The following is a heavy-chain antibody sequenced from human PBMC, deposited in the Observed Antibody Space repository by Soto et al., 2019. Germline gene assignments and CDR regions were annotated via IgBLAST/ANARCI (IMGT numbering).Heavy chain of an antibody. V-gene: IGHV3-23*01. D-gene: IGHD2-2*01. J-gene: IGHJ3*02. CDR2: ISGSGGSS. CDR1: GFTFSNYA. CDR3: ARSPYADALDI. Sequence: PGGSLRLSCGTSGFTFSNYAMSWVRQAPGRGLEWVSGISGSGGSSLYADSVKGRFTISRDNSKNTLHLQTNSLRAEDTAVYYCARSPYADALDIWGQGTMVTVSS.